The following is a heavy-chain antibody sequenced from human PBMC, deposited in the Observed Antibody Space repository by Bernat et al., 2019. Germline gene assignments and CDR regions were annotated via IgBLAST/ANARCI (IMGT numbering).Heavy chain of an antibody. Sequence: EVQLLESGGGLVQPGGSLRLSCAASGFTFSSYAMSWVRQAPGKGLEWVSAISGSGGSTYYADSVKGRFTISRDNSKNTLYLQMNSLRAEDTAVYCGEKARAGRPHHPDYWGQGTLVTVSS. CDR2: ISGSGGST. CDR1: GFTFSSYA. J-gene: IGHJ4*02. CDR3: EKARAGRPHHPDY. D-gene: IGHD6-6*01. V-gene: IGHV3-23*01.